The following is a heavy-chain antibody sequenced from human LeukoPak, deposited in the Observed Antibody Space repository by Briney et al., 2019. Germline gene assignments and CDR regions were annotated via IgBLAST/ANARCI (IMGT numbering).Heavy chain of an antibody. D-gene: IGHD1-1*01. CDR3: AVGVGGDDWKYYFDY. CDR1: SGSISSSSYY. V-gene: IGHV4-39*07. CDR2: IYYRGST. Sequence: SETLSLTCTVSSGSISSSSYYWGWIRQSPGRGLEWIGSIYYRGSTFYKPSLKGRVTISVDTSKNQFSLNLSSVTDADTAVYYCAVGVGGDDWKYYFDYWGQGTLVTVSS. J-gene: IGHJ4*02.